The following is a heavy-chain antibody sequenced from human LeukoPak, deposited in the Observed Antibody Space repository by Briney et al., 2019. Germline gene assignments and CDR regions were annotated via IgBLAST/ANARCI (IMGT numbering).Heavy chain of an antibody. D-gene: IGHD3-9*01. J-gene: IGHJ4*02. CDR1: SGSFSGYY. Sequence: SETLSLTCAVYSGSFSGYYWSWIRQPPGKGLEWIGEINHSGSTNYNPSLKSRVTISVDTSKNQFSLKLSSVTAADTAVYYCARGKRERYFDWLLSPTDYWGQGTLVTVSS. CDR3: ARGKRERYFDWLLSPTDY. V-gene: IGHV4-34*01. CDR2: INHSGST.